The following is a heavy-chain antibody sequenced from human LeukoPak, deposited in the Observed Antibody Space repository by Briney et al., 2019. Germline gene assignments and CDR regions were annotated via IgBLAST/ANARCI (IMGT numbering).Heavy chain of an antibody. CDR3: ANEIRPNDY. J-gene: IGHJ4*02. Sequence: GGSLRLSCVVSGFTFSSHAMTWVRQAPGKGLEWVSAISISGDTTYYADAVKGRFTISRDNSKNTVYLQMNSLRAEDTAVYYCANEIRPNDYWGQGTLVTVSS. D-gene: IGHD4-17*01. CDR1: GFTFSSHA. V-gene: IGHV3-23*01. CDR2: ISISGDTT.